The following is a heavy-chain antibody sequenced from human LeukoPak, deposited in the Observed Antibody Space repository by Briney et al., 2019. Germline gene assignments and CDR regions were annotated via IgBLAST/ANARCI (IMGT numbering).Heavy chain of an antibody. D-gene: IGHD5-18*01. CDR1: GFTVNSNY. Sequence: PGGSLRLSCAASGFTVNSNYMSWVRQAPGKGLERVSIIYKDGRTHYADPVKGRFTISRDNSRNMLYLQMNSLRAEDTAVHYCARDVNSYAHCGHWGQGTLVTVSS. J-gene: IGHJ4*02. CDR2: IYKDGRT. CDR3: ARDVNSYAHCGH. V-gene: IGHV3-53*01.